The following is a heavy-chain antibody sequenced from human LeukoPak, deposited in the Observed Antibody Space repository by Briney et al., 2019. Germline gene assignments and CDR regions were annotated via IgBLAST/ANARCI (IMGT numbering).Heavy chain of an antibody. CDR1: GGTFSTYA. CDR2: IIPIFGTA. CDR3: ARAGSSSGYSSWFDP. D-gene: IGHD3-22*01. Sequence: ASVKVSCKASGGTFSTYAIIWVRQAPGQGLEWMGGIIPIFGTANYAQNFQDRVTITTDESTSTAYMEVISLRSEDTAVYYCARAGSSSGYSSWFDPWGQGTLVTVSP. V-gene: IGHV1-69*05. J-gene: IGHJ5*02.